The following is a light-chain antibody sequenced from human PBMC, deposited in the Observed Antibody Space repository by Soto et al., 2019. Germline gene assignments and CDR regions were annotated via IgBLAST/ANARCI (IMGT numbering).Light chain of an antibody. J-gene: IGKJ2*01. Sequence: VVMTQTPLSLFVTPGQPAAISCKSSQTLLRSEGRTYWDWFLQRPGLPPRLLISEVSNRFSGVPEKFSGSGSGTDFTLKISRVEAEDIGVYYCMQSIRLPYTFGQGTKLEIK. CDR3: MQSIRLPYT. CDR1: QTLLRSEGRTY. CDR2: EVS. V-gene: IGKV2D-29*01.